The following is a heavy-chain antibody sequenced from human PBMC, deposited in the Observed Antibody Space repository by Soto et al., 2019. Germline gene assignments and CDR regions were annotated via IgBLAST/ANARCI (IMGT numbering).Heavy chain of an antibody. Sequence: EVQLVESGGGLIYPGGSLRLSCAASGLTISDAWMNCVRQAPGKGLEWVGRIKTNTEGGTTDYAAAVKGRFIVSRDDSKNTLYLQMNSLKIEDTAVYYCTTGSVEGVWGQGTTVIVSS. J-gene: IGHJ6*02. CDR2: IKTNTEGGTT. CDR3: TTGSVEGV. D-gene: IGHD2-15*01. V-gene: IGHV3-15*07. CDR1: GLTISDAW.